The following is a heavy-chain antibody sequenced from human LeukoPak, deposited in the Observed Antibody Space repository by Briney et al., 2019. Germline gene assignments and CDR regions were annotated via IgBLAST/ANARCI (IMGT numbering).Heavy chain of an antibody. D-gene: IGHD5-18*01. V-gene: IGHV1-18*01. CDR1: GYTFTSYG. J-gene: IGHJ4*02. CDR2: ISAYNGNT. Sequence: ASVKVSCKASGYTFTSYGISWVRQAPGQGLEWMGWISAYNGNTNYAQKLQGRVTMTEDTSTDTAYMELSSLRSEDAAVYYCASHGGYSYGYGYWGQGTLVTVSS. CDR3: ASHGGYSYGYGY.